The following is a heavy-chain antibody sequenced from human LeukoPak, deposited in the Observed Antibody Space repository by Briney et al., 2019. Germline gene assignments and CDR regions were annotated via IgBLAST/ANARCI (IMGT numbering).Heavy chain of an antibody. Sequence: PSETLSLTCTVSGGSISNQYWAWIRQPAGKGLEWIGRIFTSGKTDSNPSLRGRVTISLNTPMNQFSLRLTSVTAADTAFYYCAREWSGCYDVLTGRYEGGYYYDNWGQGTLVTVSS. J-gene: IGHJ4*02. CDR2: IFTSGKT. CDR1: GGSISNQY. D-gene: IGHD3-9*01. CDR3: AREWSGCYDVLTGRYEGGYYYDN. V-gene: IGHV4-4*07.